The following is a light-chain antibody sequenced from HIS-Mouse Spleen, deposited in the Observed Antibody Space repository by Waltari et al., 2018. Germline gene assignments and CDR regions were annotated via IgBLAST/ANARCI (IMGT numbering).Light chain of an antibody. V-gene: IGLV2-14*01. Sequence: QSALTQPASVSGSPGQSITFSCTGTSSDVGGYNYVSRYQQHPGKAPKLMIYEVSNRPSGVSNRVAGSKSGNTASLTITGLQAEDEADYYCSSYTSSSTWVFGGGTKLTVL. CDR3: SSYTSSSTWV. CDR1: SSDVGGYNY. J-gene: IGLJ3*02. CDR2: EVS.